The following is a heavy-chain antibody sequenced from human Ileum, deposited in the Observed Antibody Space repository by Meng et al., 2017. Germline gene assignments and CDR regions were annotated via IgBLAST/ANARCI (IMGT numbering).Heavy chain of an antibody. Sequence: QGSGPGLVKPSGTLSLTCAVSGGFFSSDNWWSWVRQPPGKGLEWIGEISQSGSTNYNPSLKSRVTMSVDKSKNQVSLKLSSVTAADTAVYFCASHDFYSLDSWGQGTLVTVSS. D-gene: IGHD3/OR15-3a*01. V-gene: IGHV4-4*02. J-gene: IGHJ4*02. CDR1: GGFFSSDNW. CDR2: ISQSGST. CDR3: ASHDFYSLDS.